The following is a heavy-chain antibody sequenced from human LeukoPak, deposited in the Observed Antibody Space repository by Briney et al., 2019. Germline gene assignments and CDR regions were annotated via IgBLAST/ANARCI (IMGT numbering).Heavy chain of an antibody. V-gene: IGHV3-48*03. CDR2: ISSSGSTI. J-gene: IGHJ4*02. CDR3: ARDASLAGDRVEY. D-gene: IGHD3-16*01. Sequence: GGSLRLSCAASGFTFSSYEMNWVRQAPGKGLEWVSYISSSGSTIYYADSVEGRFTISRDNAKNSLYLQMNSLRAEDTAVYYCARDASLAGDRVEYWGQGTLVTVSS. CDR1: GFTFSSYE.